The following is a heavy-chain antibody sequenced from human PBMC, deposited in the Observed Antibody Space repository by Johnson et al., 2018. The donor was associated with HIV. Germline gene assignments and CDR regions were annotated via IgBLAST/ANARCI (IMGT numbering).Heavy chain of an antibody. V-gene: IGHV3-30*19. CDR1: GFTFSSYG. CDR3: AKAGMYMPQDALDS. CDR2: ISYDGSDK. Sequence: VQLVESGGGVVQPGTSLRLSCAASGFTFSSYGIHWVRQAPGKGLEWVAVISYDGSDKYYADSVKGRFTISRDSSKNTLYLQMSSLRAPDTAVYSCAKAGMYMPQDALDSWGQGTLVTVSS. J-gene: IGHJ3*02. D-gene: IGHD2-2*01.